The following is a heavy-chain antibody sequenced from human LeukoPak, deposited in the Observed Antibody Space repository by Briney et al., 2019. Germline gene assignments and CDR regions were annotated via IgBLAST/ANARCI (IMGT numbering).Heavy chain of an antibody. V-gene: IGHV4-59*01. CDR1: GASISSYY. D-gene: IGHD3-10*01. CDR2: IHYTGTT. Sequence: SETLSLTCTVSGASISSYYWSWIRQPPGKGLEWIGYIHYTGTTNYNPSLKSRVTISVDTSKSQFSLKLNSVTAADTAVYYCARAVHYSGTSDQYTGGWYYFDFWGQGTLVTVSS. J-gene: IGHJ4*02. CDR3: ARAVHYSGTSDQYTGGWYYFDF.